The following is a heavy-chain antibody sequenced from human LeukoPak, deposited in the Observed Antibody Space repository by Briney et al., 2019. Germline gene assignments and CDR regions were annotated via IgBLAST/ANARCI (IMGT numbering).Heavy chain of an antibody. D-gene: IGHD3-16*01. CDR3: ARGGVVPGAFDI. CDR1: GGSISSYY. J-gene: IGHJ3*02. CDR2: IYYSGTT. V-gene: IGHV4-59*12. Sequence: SETLSLTCTVSGGSISSYYWSWIRQPPGKGLEWIGYIYYSGTTNYNPSLKSRVTISVDTSKNQFSLKLSSVTAADTAVYYCARGGVVPGAFDIWGQGTMVTVSS.